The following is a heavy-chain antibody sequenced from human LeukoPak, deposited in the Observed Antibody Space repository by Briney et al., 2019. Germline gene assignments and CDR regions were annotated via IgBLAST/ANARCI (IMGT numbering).Heavy chain of an antibody. J-gene: IGHJ6*02. Sequence: GGSLRLSCAASGFTFSDYYMSWIRQAPGKGLEWVSCIGSSSSYTDYADSVKGRFAISRDNAKNSLYLRMNSLRAEDTAVYYCARAPHYSNYGPYYYGMDVWGQGTTVTVSS. CDR1: GFTFSDYY. D-gene: IGHD4-11*01. CDR2: IGSSSSYT. V-gene: IGHV3-11*06. CDR3: ARAPHYSNYGPYYYGMDV.